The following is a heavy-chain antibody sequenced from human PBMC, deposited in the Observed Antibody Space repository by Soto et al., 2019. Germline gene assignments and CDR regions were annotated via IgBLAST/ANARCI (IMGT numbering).Heavy chain of an antibody. CDR2: ISGSGGSI. Sequence: GGSLRLSCAASGFTFSSYAMSWVRQAPGKGLEWVSVISGSGGSIYYADSVKGRFTISRDNSKNTLYLQMNSLRAEDTAVYYCAKDIVVVPAAMDYFDYWGQGTLVTVSS. D-gene: IGHD2-2*01. CDR3: AKDIVVVPAAMDYFDY. CDR1: GFTFSSYA. J-gene: IGHJ4*02. V-gene: IGHV3-23*01.